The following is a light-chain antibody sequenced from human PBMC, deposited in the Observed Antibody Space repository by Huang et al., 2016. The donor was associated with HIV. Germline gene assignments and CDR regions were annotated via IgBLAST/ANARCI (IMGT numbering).Light chain of an antibody. CDR3: QQRSSSLT. J-gene: IGKJ4*01. CDR2: NAT. CDR1: QSLNKF. V-gene: IGKV3-11*01. Sequence: IVLTQSPATLSLSPGERATLSCRARQSLNKFLAWYQQKPGQAPRLLIYNATGGATVVPAGFSGGGSGTDFTLIITDLKAEDFAIYYCQQRSSSLTFGGGTKVEIK.